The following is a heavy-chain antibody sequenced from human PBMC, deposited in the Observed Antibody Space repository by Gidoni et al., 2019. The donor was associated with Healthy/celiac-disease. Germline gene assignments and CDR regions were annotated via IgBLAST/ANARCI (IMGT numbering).Heavy chain of an antibody. CDR2: ISGSGGST. CDR3: ASHEGTWYQPWFDP. CDR1: GFPFSRYA. Sequence: EVQLLESGGGLVQPGGSLRLSCAASGFPFSRYAMSWVRQAPGKGLEWVSAISGSGGSTYYADSVKGRFTISRDNSKNTLYLQMNSLRAEDTAGYYCASHEGTWYQPWFDPWGQGTLVTVSS. V-gene: IGHV3-23*01. J-gene: IGHJ5*02. D-gene: IGHD1-1*01.